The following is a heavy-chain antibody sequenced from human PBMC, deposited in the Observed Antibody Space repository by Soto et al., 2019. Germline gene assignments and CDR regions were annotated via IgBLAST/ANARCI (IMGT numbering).Heavy chain of an antibody. J-gene: IGHJ5*02. CDR3: ARGSWPRGYSGYDHSIAVAGTQGWFDP. D-gene: IGHD5-12*01. V-gene: IGHV4-34*01. CDR2: INHSGST. CDR1: GGSFSGYY. Sequence: SETLSLTCAVYGGSFSGYYWSWIRQPPGKGLEWIGEINHSGSTNYNPSLKSRVTISVDTSKNQFSLKLSSVTAADTAVYYCARGSWPRGYSGYDHSIAVAGTQGWFDPWGQGTLVTVSS.